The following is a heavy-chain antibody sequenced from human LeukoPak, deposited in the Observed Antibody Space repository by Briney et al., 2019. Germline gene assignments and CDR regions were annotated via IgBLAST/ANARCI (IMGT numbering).Heavy chain of an antibody. V-gene: IGHV3-30-3*01. D-gene: IGHD3-22*01. CDR2: RSYDGSKI. Sequence: PGRSLRLSCAASGFTFGDYAMHWVRQAPGKGLEWGSVRSYDGSKIYYADSVKGRFTISRDNSKNTLYLQMGSLRAEDTAVYYCARDGLSENYDSSGLDYWGQGTLVTVSS. CDR3: ARDGLSENYDSSGLDY. CDR1: GFTFGDYA. J-gene: IGHJ4*02.